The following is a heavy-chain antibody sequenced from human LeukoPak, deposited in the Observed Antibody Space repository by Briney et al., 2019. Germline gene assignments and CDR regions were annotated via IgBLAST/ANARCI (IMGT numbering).Heavy chain of an antibody. V-gene: IGHV3-53*01. CDR1: GFTFSSYE. D-gene: IGHD5-12*01. CDR3: ARVDIVATIHFYFDY. J-gene: IGHJ4*02. Sequence: GGSLRLSCAASGFTFSSYEMNWVRQAPGKGLEWVSVIYGGGSTYYADSVKGRFTISRDNSKNTLYLQMNSLRAEDTAVYYCARVDIVATIHFYFDYWGQGTLVTVSS. CDR2: IYGGGST.